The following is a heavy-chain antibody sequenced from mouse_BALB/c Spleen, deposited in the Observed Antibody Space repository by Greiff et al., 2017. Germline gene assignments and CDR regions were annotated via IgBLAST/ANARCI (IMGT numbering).Heavy chain of an antibody. D-gene: IGHD2-14*01. CDR3: ARDYRYGSYAMDY. Sequence: VQLKESGPGLVAPSQSLSITCTVSGFSLTSYGVHWVRQPPGKGLEWLGVIWAGGSTNYNSALMSRLSISKDNSKSQVFLKMNSLQTDDTAMYYCARDYRYGSYAMDYWGQGTSVTVSS. CDR1: GFSLTSYG. CDR2: IWAGGST. J-gene: IGHJ4*01. V-gene: IGHV2-9*02.